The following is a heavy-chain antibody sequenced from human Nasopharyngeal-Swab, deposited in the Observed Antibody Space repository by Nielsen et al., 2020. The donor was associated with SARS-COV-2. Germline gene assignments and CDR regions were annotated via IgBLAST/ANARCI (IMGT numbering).Heavy chain of an antibody. J-gene: IGHJ5*02. Sequence: WIRQPPGKALEWLALIDWDDDKYYSTSLKTRLTISKDTSKSQVVLTMTNMDPVDTATYYCARMLSGDNWFDPWGQGTLVTVSS. V-gene: IGHV2-70*01. CDR3: ARMLSGDNWFDP. D-gene: IGHD2/OR15-2a*01. CDR2: IDWDDDK.